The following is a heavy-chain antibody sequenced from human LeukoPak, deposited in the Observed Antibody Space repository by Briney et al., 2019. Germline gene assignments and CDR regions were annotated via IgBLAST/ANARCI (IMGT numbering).Heavy chain of an antibody. Sequence: GRSLRLSCAASGFTFSSYGMHWVRQAPGKGLEWVAVIWYDGRNKYYADSVKGRFTISRDNSKNTLFLQMNSLRAEDTAVYYCARDNYYDSSGYYYYFDYWGQGTLVTVSS. CDR2: IWYDGRNK. V-gene: IGHV3-33*01. J-gene: IGHJ4*02. CDR1: GFTFSSYG. D-gene: IGHD3-22*01. CDR3: ARDNYYDSSGYYYYFDY.